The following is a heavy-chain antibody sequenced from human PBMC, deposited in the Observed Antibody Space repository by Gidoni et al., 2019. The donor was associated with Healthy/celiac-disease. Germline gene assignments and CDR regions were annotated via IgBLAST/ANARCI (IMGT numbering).Heavy chain of an antibody. CDR2: IKQDGSEK. V-gene: IGHV3-7*01. J-gene: IGHJ4*02. Sequence: EVQLVESGGGLVQPGGSLRLSCAASGFTFSSYWMSWVRQAPGKGLEWVANIKQDGSEKYYVDSVKGRFTISRDNAKNSLYLQMNSLRAEDTAVYYCARENKLWFRELLHYFDYWGQGTLVTVSS. CDR3: ARENKLWFRELLHYFDY. D-gene: IGHD3-10*01. CDR1: GFTFSSYW.